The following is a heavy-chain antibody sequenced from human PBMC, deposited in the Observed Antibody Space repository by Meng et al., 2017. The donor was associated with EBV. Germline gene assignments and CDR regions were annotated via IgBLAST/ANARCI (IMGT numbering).Heavy chain of an antibody. Sequence: QGQLVNAGAGVKKPGSSGKVSCKTSGGTFRSDAISWVRQAPGQGLEWMGGLIPMSDAPHYAQKFQGRVTITADESTSTHYMDLSGLRSEDTAVYYCASESGRGFTPDYWGQGTLVTVSS. CDR2: LIPMSDAP. CDR1: GGTFRSDA. J-gene: IGHJ4*02. V-gene: IGHV1-69*01. D-gene: IGHD3-10*01. CDR3: ASESGRGFTPDY.